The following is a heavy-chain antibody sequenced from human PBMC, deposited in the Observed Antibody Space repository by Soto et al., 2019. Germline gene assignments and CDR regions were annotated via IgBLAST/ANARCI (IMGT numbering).Heavy chain of an antibody. CDR3: AKFTFYTVIYPFDY. CDR1: GFRFSSYA. D-gene: IGHD3-22*01. CDR2: IIGSGGST. V-gene: IGHV3-23*01. J-gene: IGHJ4*02. Sequence: EVQLLESGGGLVQPGGSLRVSCAASGFRFSSYAMSWVRQAPGKGLEWVSSIIGSGGSTFYADSVKGRFTISRDNSENTLYLQMNSLRADDTAVYYCAKFTFYTVIYPFDYWGQGTLVTVSS.